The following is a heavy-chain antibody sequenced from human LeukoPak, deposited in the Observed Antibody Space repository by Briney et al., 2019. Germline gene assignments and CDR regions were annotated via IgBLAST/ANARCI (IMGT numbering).Heavy chain of an antibody. D-gene: IGHD3-10*02. CDR1: GFTFSSYW. V-gene: IGHV3-7*01. CDR3: AELGITMIGGV. Sequence: GGSLRLSCAASGFTFSSYWMSWVRQAPGKGLEWVANIKQDGSEKYYVDSVKGRFTISRDNAKNSLYLRMNSLRAEDTAVYYCAELGITMIGGVWGKGTTVTISS. J-gene: IGHJ6*04. CDR2: IKQDGSEK.